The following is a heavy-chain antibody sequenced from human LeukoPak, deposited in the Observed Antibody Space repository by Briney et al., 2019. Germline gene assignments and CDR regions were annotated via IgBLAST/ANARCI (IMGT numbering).Heavy chain of an antibody. CDR3: ARRAWFDP. Sequence: GRSLRLSCAASGFTFSSYAMHWVRQAPGKGLEWVAVISYDGSNKYYADSVKGRFTISRDNSKNMLYLQMNSLRAEDTAVYYCARRAWFDPWGQGTLVTVSS. J-gene: IGHJ5*02. CDR2: ISYDGSNK. CDR1: GFTFSSYA. V-gene: IGHV3-30-3*01.